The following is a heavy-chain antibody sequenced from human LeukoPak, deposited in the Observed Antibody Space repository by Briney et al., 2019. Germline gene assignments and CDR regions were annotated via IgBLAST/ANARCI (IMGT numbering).Heavy chain of an antibody. Sequence: ASVKVSCKASGYTFTSYGINWVRQAPGQGLEWMGWINPNSGGTNYAQKFQGRVTMTRDTSISTAYMELSRLRSDDTAVYYCARSADLGYCSSTSCYWGFDPWGQGTLVTVSS. CDR2: INPNSGGT. D-gene: IGHD2-2*01. CDR3: ARSADLGYCSSTSCYWGFDP. J-gene: IGHJ5*02. V-gene: IGHV1-2*02. CDR1: GYTFTSYG.